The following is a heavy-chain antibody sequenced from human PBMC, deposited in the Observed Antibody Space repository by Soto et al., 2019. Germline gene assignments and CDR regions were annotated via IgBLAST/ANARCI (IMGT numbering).Heavy chain of an antibody. Sequence: SETLSLTCTVSGGSISSSSYYWGWIRQPPGKGLEWIGSIYYSGSTYYNPSLKSRVTISVDTSKNQLSLKLSSVTAADTAVYYCARRAPFLTGDAFDIWGQGTMVTVSS. CDR1: GGSISSSSYY. J-gene: IGHJ3*02. CDR3: ARRAPFLTGDAFDI. CDR2: IYYSGST. D-gene: IGHD7-27*01. V-gene: IGHV4-39*01.